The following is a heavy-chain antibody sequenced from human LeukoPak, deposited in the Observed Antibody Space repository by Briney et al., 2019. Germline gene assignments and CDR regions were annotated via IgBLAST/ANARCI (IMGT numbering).Heavy chain of an antibody. V-gene: IGHV3-30*18. CDR1: GFTFSSYG. CDR2: ISHDGSNK. J-gene: IGHJ4*02. CDR3: AKPAGSGVLYYDSSGTTDY. Sequence: GRSLRLSCAASGFTFSSYGMHWVRQAPGKGLEWVAVISHDGSNKYYADSVKGRFTISRDNSKNTLYLQMNSLRAEDTAVYYCAKPAGSGVLYYDSSGTTDYWGQGTLVTVSS. D-gene: IGHD3-22*01.